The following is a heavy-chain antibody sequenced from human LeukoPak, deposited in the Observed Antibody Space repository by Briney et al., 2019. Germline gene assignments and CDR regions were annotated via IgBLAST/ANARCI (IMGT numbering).Heavy chain of an antibody. Sequence: GGSLRLSCAASGFTFSNYWMNWVRQAPGKGLEWVADIKQDGGEKSYVDSVKGRFTISRDNAKNPLHLQMNSLRSEDTAVYYCARERVGSASHGFDAFDIWGQGTMVTVSS. D-gene: IGHD3-10*01. CDR3: ARERVGSASHGFDAFDI. CDR2: IKQDGGEK. J-gene: IGHJ3*02. CDR1: GFTFSNYW. V-gene: IGHV3-7*01.